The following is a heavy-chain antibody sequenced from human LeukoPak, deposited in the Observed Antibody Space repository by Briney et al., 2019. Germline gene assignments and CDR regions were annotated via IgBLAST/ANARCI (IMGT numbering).Heavy chain of an antibody. D-gene: IGHD2-2*02. V-gene: IGHV3-21*01. CDR1: GFTFSSYS. J-gene: IGHJ4*02. Sequence: GGSLRLSCAASGFTFSSYSMNWVRQAPGKGLEWVSSISNSNSYIYYADSVKGRFTISRDNAKNSLYLQMNSLRAEDTAVYYCARSPSCSSASCYTNYWGQGTLVTVSS. CDR3: ARSPSCSSASCYTNY. CDR2: ISNSNSYI.